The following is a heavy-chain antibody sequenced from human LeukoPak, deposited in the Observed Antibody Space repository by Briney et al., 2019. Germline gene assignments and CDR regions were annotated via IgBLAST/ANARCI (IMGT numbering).Heavy chain of an antibody. CDR3: ARMYYYDNSFDY. Sequence: SETLSLTCSVSGDSVSSRNYHWSWIRQPPGKGLEWIAYIYYSGSTNYNPSLRSRVTISVDTSKNQFSLKLSSVTAADTAVYYCARMYYYDNSFDYWGQGTLVTVSS. CDR2: IYYSGST. J-gene: IGHJ4*02. CDR1: GDSVSSRNYH. D-gene: IGHD3-22*01. V-gene: IGHV4-61*01.